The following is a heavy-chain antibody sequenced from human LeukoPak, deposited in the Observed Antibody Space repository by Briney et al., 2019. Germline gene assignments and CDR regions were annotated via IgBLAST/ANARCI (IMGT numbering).Heavy chain of an antibody. CDR3: ARAVTVVTRGGLVFGY. J-gene: IGHJ4*02. D-gene: IGHD2-21*02. CDR2: ISSSSNTI. Sequence: RAGGSLRLSCAASGFTFSSYSMNWVRQAPGKGLEWVSYISSSSNTIYYADSVKGRFTISRDNAKNSPFLQMNSLRDEDTSVYYCARAVTVVTRGGLVFGYWGQGTLVTVSS. CDR1: GFTFSSYS. V-gene: IGHV3-48*02.